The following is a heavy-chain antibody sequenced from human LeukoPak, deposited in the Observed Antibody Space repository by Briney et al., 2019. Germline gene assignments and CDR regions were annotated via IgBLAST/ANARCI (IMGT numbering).Heavy chain of an antibody. CDR3: ARRGYDSSGYRDAFDI. V-gene: IGHV5-51*01. CDR2: IYPGDSDT. J-gene: IGHJ3*02. Sequence: GESLKISCKVSGYSFPNYWIGWVRQMPGKGLEWMNIIYPGDSDTRYSPSFQGQVTISADKSISTAYLQWSSLKASDTAIYYCARRGYDSSGYRDAFDIWGQGTMVTVSS. D-gene: IGHD3-22*01. CDR1: GYSFPNYW.